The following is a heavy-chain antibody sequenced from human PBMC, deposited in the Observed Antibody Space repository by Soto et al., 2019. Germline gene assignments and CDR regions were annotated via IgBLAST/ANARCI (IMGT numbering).Heavy chain of an antibody. Sequence: SETLSLTCTVSGGSISSSSYYWGWIRQPPGKGLEWIGSIYYSGSTNYNPSLKSRVTISVDTSKNQFSLKLSSVTAADTAVYYCARAYGDYVFDYWGQGTLVTVSS. D-gene: IGHD4-17*01. CDR1: GGSISSSSYY. V-gene: IGHV4-39*07. CDR2: IYYSGST. J-gene: IGHJ4*02. CDR3: ARAYGDYVFDY.